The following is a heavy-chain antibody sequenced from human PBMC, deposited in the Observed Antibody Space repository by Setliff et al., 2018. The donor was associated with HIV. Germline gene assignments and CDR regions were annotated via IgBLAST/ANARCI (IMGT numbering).Heavy chain of an antibody. CDR2: ISWNSDSI. D-gene: IGHD1-1*01. CDR3: ARAKATRQARPTNCFDP. Sequence: GGSLRLSCAASGFTFDDYAMHWVRQAPGKGLEWVSSISWNSDSIGYADSVKGRFTISRDNAKNSLYLQMNSLRPEDTAVYYCARAKATRQARPTNCFDPWGQGTLVTVSS. V-gene: IGHV3-9*01. J-gene: IGHJ5*02. CDR1: GFTFDDYA.